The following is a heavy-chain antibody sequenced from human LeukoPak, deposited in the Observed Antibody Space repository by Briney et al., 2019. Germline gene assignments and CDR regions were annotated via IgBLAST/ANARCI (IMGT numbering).Heavy chain of an antibody. D-gene: IGHD3/OR15-3a*01. CDR1: GFTFNSYW. J-gene: IGHJ5*02. CDR3: AREWTYNWFDP. Sequence: PGGSLRLSCAASGFTFNSYWMSWVRQAPGKGLEWVANIKQDGSEKEYVDSVKGRFTISRDNAKKSLYLQMNSLRAEDTAVYYCAREWTYNWFDPWGQGTLVTVSS. V-gene: IGHV3-7*01. CDR2: IKQDGSEK.